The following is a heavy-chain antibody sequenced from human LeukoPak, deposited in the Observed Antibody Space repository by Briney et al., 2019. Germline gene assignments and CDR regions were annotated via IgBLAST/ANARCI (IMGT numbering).Heavy chain of an antibody. CDR1: GVAISSYY. CDR2: IYSSGST. Sequence: SETLSLTCAVSGVAISSYYWSWVRQPPGKGLEWVAYIYSSGSTNYNPSLKSRGTTSVGTSTNHFSLQLTSVLGADTAVYYFGRMFSSSWYPGNDPWGQGTLVTVSS. D-gene: IGHD6-13*01. V-gene: IGHV4-59*01. CDR3: GRMFSSSWYPGNDP. J-gene: IGHJ5*02.